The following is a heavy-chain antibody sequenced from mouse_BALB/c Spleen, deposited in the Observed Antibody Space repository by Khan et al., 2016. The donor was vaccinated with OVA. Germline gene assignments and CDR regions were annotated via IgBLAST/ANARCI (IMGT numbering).Heavy chain of an antibody. J-gene: IGHJ4*01. Sequence: EVELVESGGGLVKPGGSLKLSCSASGFTFSSYAMSWVRQTPEKRLECVATISTGGHYTFYPDRVKGRFTISRDNAKHTLYLQMSSLRSEDTAMYYCARSLVDYHAMDYWGQGTSVTVSS. V-gene: IGHV5-9-3*01. CDR2: ISTGGHYT. D-gene: IGHD2-2*01. CDR1: GFTFSSYA. CDR3: ARSLVDYHAMDY.